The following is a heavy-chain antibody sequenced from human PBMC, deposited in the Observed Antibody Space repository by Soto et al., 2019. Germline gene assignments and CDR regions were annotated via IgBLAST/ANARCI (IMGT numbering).Heavy chain of an antibody. J-gene: IGHJ6*02. CDR3: AGRVKGYCSSTSCSKAPYYYYYYGMDV. D-gene: IGHD2-2*01. CDR2: IIPIFGTA. V-gene: IGHV1-69*13. CDR1: VGTFSSYA. Sequence: SVKVSCKASVGTFSSYAISWVRQAPGQGLEWVGGIIPIFGTANYAQKFQGRVTITADESTSTAYMELSSLRSEDTAVYYCAGRVKGYCSSTSCSKAPYYYYYYGMDVWGQGNTVTVSS.